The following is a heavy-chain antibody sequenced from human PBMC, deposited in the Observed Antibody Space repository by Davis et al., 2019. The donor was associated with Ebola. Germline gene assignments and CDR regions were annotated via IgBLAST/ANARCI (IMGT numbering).Heavy chain of an antibody. CDR1: GGSISSSY. Sequence: MPSETLSLTCTVSGGSISSSYWSWIRQPPGKGLEWIGNIFYSGSTNYNPSVKSRVTISVDTSKNQFSLKLSSVTAADTAVYFCARGLRSLDYWGQGTLVTVSS. J-gene: IGHJ4*02. D-gene: IGHD2-15*01. CDR3: ARGLRSLDY. CDR2: IFYSGST. V-gene: IGHV4-59*12.